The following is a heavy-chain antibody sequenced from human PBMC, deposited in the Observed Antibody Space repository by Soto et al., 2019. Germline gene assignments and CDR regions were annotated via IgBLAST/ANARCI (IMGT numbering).Heavy chain of an antibody. CDR1: GYTFTSYG. CDR3: ASLYPYNSSGYPSRR. D-gene: IGHD3-22*01. CDR2: ISAYNGNT. Sequence: ASVKVSCKASGYTFTSYGISWVRQAPGQGLEWMGWISAYNGNTNYAQKLQGRVTMTTDTSTSTAYMELRSLRSDETAVYYCASLYPYNSSGYPSRRWGQGTLVTVSS. V-gene: IGHV1-18*04. J-gene: IGHJ4*02.